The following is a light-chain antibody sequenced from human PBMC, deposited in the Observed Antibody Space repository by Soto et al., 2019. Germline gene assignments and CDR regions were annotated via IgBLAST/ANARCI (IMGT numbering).Light chain of an antibody. Sequence: EILLTQSPATLSLSPGERATLSCRASQSVSSYLAWSQQKPGQAPRLLIYDASNRATGIPARFSGSGSGKDFTLTISSLETEDFAVYYCHQRSNWPQSWTFGQGTKVDIK. J-gene: IGKJ1*01. V-gene: IGKV3-11*01. CDR1: QSVSSY. CDR2: DAS. CDR3: HQRSNWPQSWT.